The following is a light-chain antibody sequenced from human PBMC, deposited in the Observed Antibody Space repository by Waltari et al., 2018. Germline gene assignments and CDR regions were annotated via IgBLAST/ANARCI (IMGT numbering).Light chain of an antibody. V-gene: IGKV3-20*01. Sequence: IALTQSPDTLSLSPGQRATLSCRASQTINNNFLVWYQQKPGQAPRLIIHGASSRATGFPDRFSGSGSGTDFTLTINSLKPEDSAVYYCQQYDGSVLTFGGGTKVEI. CDR2: GAS. CDR3: QQYDGSVLT. J-gene: IGKJ4*01. CDR1: QTINNNF.